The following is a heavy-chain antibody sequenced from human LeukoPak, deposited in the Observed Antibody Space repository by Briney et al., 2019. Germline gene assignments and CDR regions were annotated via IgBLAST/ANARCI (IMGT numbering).Heavy chain of an antibody. V-gene: IGHV1-18*04. Sequence: GASVTVSCKASGYTFTSYGISWVRQAPGQGLEWMGWISAYNGNTNYAQKLQGRVTMTTDTSTSTAYMELRSLRSDDTAVYYCARVKEDSSSWYLAPNFDYWGQGTLVTVSS. CDR1: GYTFTSYG. CDR3: ARVKEDSSSWYLAPNFDY. J-gene: IGHJ4*02. CDR2: ISAYNGNT. D-gene: IGHD6-13*01.